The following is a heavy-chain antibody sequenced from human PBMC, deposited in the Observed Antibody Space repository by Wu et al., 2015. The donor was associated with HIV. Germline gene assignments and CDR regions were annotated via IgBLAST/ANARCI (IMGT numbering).Heavy chain of an antibody. CDR1: GYTFTNYF. D-gene: IGHD3-10*01. CDR2: INPSGGDT. CDR3: ARAPGSVRQFDS. J-gene: IGHJ5*01. Sequence: QVQLLRSGAEVKQPGASVNISCKASGYTFTNYFIHWVRQAPGQGLEWMGIINPSGGDTIYAQNFQGRISMTRDTSTSTIYMQMSSLRSEDTAVYFCARAPGSVRQFDSWGQGTLVTVS. V-gene: IGHV1-46*01.